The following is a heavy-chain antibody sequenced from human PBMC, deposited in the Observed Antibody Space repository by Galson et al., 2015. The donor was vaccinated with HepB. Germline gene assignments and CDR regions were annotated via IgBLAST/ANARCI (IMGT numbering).Heavy chain of an antibody. D-gene: IGHD3-10*01. V-gene: IGHV1-24*01. CDR2: FDPEDGQT. Sequence: RQAPGNGLEWLGGFDPEDGQTLCGQQFQGRVTMTEDTSTDTAYMELSSLRSEDTAVYYCTTLLRGVALFGQFDPWGQGTLVTVSS. J-gene: IGHJ5*02. CDR3: TTLLRGVALFGQFDP.